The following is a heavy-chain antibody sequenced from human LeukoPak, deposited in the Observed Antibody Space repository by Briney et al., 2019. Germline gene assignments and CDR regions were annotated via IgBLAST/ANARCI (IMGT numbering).Heavy chain of an antibody. CDR2: IYDGDSDI. J-gene: IGHJ4*02. V-gene: IGHV5-51*01. CDR3: ARGWGFDLFDY. Sequence: GESLKISCKGSGYSFTSNWIGWVRQMPGKGLEWMGVIYDGDSDIRYSPSFQGQVTISVGKSTSTAYLQWSSLKASDSAMYYCARGWGFDLFDYWGQGTLVTVSS. D-gene: IGHD3-16*01. CDR1: GYSFTSNW.